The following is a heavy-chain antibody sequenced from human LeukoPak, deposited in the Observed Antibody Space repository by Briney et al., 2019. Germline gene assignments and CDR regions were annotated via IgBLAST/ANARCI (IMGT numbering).Heavy chain of an antibody. V-gene: IGHV3-7*04. CDR2: IKYDGSDK. Sequence: GGSLRLSCAASGYTFSGFWMSWVRQAPTKGLEWVANIKYDGSDKRYVDSVKGRFTVSRDNVNNSPYLQMNSLRAEDTAVYYCVRGGGSFDSWGQGTLVTVSS. J-gene: IGHJ4*02. CDR1: GYTFSGFW. D-gene: IGHD3-16*01. CDR3: VRGGGSFDS.